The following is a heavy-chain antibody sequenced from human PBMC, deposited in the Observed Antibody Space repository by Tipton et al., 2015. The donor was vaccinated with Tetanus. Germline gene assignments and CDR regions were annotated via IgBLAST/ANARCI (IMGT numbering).Heavy chain of an antibody. D-gene: IGHD2-2*01. Sequence: SLTCTVSGDSISSSEYYWGWIRQPPGEGLEWIASVYYDGSAYTNPSLKSRIAISIDTSGSQFSLKVHSVTAADTAFYYCTRHVVEAVPRGFDPWGQGTLVTVSS. CDR3: TRHVVEAVPRGFDP. CDR1: GDSISSSEYY. V-gene: IGHV4-39*01. J-gene: IGHJ5*02. CDR2: VYYDGSA.